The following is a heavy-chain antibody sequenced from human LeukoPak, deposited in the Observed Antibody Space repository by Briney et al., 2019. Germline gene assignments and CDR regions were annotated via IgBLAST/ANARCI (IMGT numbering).Heavy chain of an antibody. V-gene: IGHV3-66*01. Sequence: GGSLRLFCAASGFTVNSNYMSWVRQAPGKGLEWVSVVYSGDRTYYADSVKGRFTISRDDSTNTLYLLMNSLRAEDTAVYYCARGSYGSGSYYSSYNWFDPWGQGTLVTVSS. CDR3: ARGSYGSGSYYSSYNWFDP. CDR1: GFTVNSNY. D-gene: IGHD3-10*01. CDR2: VYSGDRT. J-gene: IGHJ5*02.